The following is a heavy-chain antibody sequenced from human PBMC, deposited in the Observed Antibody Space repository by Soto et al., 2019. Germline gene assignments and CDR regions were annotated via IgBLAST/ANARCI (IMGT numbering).Heavy chain of an antibody. CDR1: EGSIRGYY. D-gene: IGHD2-2*01. Sequence: SETLSLTFTVSEGSIRGYYWSWIRQPPGKGLEWIGYFHYTGSSNYNSSLRSRVTISLDTSKNQFSLKLSSVSAADTAIYYCAGGASTWQYFKYWGQGALVTVSS. CDR2: FHYTGSS. J-gene: IGHJ4*02. CDR3: AGGASTWQYFKY. V-gene: IGHV4-59*01.